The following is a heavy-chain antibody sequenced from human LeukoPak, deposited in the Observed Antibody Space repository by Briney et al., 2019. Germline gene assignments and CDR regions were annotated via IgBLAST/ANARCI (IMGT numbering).Heavy chain of an antibody. CDR3: AKRDTSGFFYFAD. D-gene: IGHD6-19*01. CDR2: TRGGGSGT. V-gene: IGHV3-23*01. J-gene: IGHJ4*02. Sequence: GGSLRLSCAASGFTFNSYWMVWFRQAPGKGLEWVSATRGGGSGTHYADPVRGRFTISRDNSKNTLYLQLNSLRAEDTAVYYCAKRDTSGFFYFADWGQGTLVTVSS. CDR1: GFTFNSYW.